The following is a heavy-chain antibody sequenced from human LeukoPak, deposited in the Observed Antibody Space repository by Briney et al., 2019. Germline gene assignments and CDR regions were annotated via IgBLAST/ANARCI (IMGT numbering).Heavy chain of an antibody. D-gene: IGHD6-13*01. V-gene: IGHV3-21*05. CDR1: GFTFSRHG. Sequence: GGSLTLSCAASGFTFSRHGMNWVRQAPGKGLEWVSYIPSTSSYTSYADPVKGRFTISRDNSKNSLYLQMNSLRAEDTAVYYCARAANTAAGTPTLAIDYWGQGTLVTVSS. CDR3: ARAANTAAGTPTLAIDY. CDR2: IPSTSSYT. J-gene: IGHJ4*02.